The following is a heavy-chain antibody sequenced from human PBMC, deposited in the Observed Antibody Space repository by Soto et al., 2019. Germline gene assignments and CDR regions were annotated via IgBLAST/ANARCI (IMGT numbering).Heavy chain of an antibody. CDR3: ARVGLYDFWSGYLYYYYYMDV. J-gene: IGHJ6*03. V-gene: IGHV3-11*01. CDR2: ISSSGSTI. Sequence: GGSLRLSCAASGFTFSDYYMSWIRQAPGKGLEWVSYISSSGSTIYYADSVKGRFTISRDNAKNSLYLQMNSLRAEDTAVYYFARVGLYDFWSGYLYYYYYMDVWGKGTTVTVSS. D-gene: IGHD3-3*01. CDR1: GFTFSDYY.